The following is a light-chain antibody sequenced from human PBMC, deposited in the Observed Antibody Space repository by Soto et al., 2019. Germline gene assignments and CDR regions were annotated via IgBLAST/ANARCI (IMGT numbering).Light chain of an antibody. CDR1: QSLLYISNNKNY. CDR3: QQYNNWPRIT. V-gene: IGKV4-1*01. Sequence: DIVMTQSPDSLAVSLGERATLNCKSNQSLLYISNNKNYLAWYQQKPGQPPKLLIYWASTRESGVPDRFSGSGSGTEFTLTISSLQSEDFAVYYCQQYNNWPRITFGQGTRLEIK. J-gene: IGKJ5*01. CDR2: WAS.